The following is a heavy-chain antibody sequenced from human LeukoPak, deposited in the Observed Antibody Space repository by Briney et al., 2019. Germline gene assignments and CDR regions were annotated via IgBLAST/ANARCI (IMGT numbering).Heavy chain of an antibody. V-gene: IGHV3-30*01. CDR2: ISYDGSNK. Sequence: GRSLRLSCAAPGFTFSSYAMHWVRQAPGKGLEWVAVISYDGSNKYYADSVKGRFTISRDNSKNTLYLQMNSLRAEDTAVYYCARATELYDSSGYYLSDYWGQGTLVTVSS. CDR1: GFTFSSYA. CDR3: ARATELYDSSGYYLSDY. D-gene: IGHD3-22*01. J-gene: IGHJ4*02.